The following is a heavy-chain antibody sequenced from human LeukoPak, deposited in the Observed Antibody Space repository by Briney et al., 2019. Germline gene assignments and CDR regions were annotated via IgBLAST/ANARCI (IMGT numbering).Heavy chain of an antibody. V-gene: IGHV3-48*01. CDR1: GFTFSSYS. D-gene: IGHD3-10*01. J-gene: IGHJ4*02. Sequence: GGSLRLSCAASGFTFSSYSMNWVRQAPGKGLEWVSYIRSSSSTIYYADSVKGRFTISRDNAKNSLYLQMNSLRAEDTAVYYCAKDEVGGSGSYSPDYWGQGTLVTVSS. CDR2: IRSSSSTI. CDR3: AKDEVGGSGSYSPDY.